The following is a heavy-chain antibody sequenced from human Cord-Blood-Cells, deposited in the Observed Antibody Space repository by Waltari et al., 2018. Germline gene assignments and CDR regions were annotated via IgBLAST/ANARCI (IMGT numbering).Heavy chain of an antibody. CDR1: GGSIRSSSYS. J-gene: IGHJ4*02. CDR2: IYYSGST. D-gene: IGHD6-6*01. V-gene: IGHV4-39*01. Sequence: QLQLQESGPGLVKPSETLSLTCTVSGGSIRSSSYSWGWIREPPGKGLEWIGSIYYSGSTYYNPSLKSRVTISVDTSKNQFSLKLSSVTAADTAVYYCARQNIEYSSSFFDYWGQGTLVTVSS. CDR3: ARQNIEYSSSFFDY.